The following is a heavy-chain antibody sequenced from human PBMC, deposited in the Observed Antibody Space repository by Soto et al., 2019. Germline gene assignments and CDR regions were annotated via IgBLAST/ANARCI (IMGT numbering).Heavy chain of an antibody. CDR3: AKVKMTYAIRGLYFDL. V-gene: IGHV3-30*19. CDR2: ISYDGSNA. Sequence: QGQLVESGGDVVQPGRSLRLSCAASGFTFSSFGMHWVRQAPGKGLEWVALISYDGSNAYYGDSVKGRFTISRENSKNTLYLQMNTLRAEDSAVYYCAKVKMTYAIRGLYFDLWGQGTLVTVSS. J-gene: IGHJ4*02. D-gene: IGHD2-21*01. CDR1: GFTFSSFG.